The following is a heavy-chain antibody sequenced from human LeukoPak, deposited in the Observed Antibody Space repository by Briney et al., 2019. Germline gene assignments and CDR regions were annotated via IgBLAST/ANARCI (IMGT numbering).Heavy chain of an antibody. CDR1: GFTFSSYA. CDR3: ARATPITPDAFDI. D-gene: IGHD5-12*01. CDR2: ISYDGSNK. J-gene: IGHJ3*02. V-gene: IGHV3-30*14. Sequence: GGSLRLSCAASGFTFSSYAMHWVRQAPGKGLEWVAVISYDGSNKYYADSVKGRFTISRDNSKNTLYLQMNSLRAEDTAVYYCARATPITPDAFDIWGQGTMVTVSS.